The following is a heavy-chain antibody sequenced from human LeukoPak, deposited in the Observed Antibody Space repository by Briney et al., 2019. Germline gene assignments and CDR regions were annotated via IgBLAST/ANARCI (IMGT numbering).Heavy chain of an antibody. J-gene: IGHJ5*02. CDR3: ASQGPYSSSWYIRGWFDP. D-gene: IGHD6-13*01. CDR1: GFTFSSYE. Sequence: GGSLRLSCAASGFTFSSYEMNWVRQAPGKGLEWVSYISSSGSTIYYADSVKGRFTISRDNAKNSLYLQMNSLRAEDTAVYYCASQGPYSSSWYIRGWFDPWGQGTPVTVSS. V-gene: IGHV3-48*03. CDR2: ISSSGSTI.